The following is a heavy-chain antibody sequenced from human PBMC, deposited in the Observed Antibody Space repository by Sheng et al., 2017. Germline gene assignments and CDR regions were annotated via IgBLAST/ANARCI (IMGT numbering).Heavy chain of an antibody. D-gene: IGHD1-7*01. CDR1: GLTVNNNY. CDR3: ARDPGNYNGMDV. V-gene: IGHV3-66*01. J-gene: IGHJ6*02. Sequence: EVQLVESGGALVQPGGSLRLSCSASGLTVNNNYMSWVRQAPGKGLECVSILYSGGRTYYADSVKDRFSVSRDTSKNTLSLQMNSLRVEDTAVYYCARDPGNYNGMDVWGQGTTVTVSS. CDR2: LYSGGRT.